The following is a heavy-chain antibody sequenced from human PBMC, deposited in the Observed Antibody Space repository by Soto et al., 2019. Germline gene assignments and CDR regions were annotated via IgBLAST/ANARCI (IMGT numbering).Heavy chain of an antibody. CDR2: IIPVLGVE. Sequence: QVQLVQSGAEVKTAGSSVKVSCKASGVSFTSYILTWVRQAPGQGLEWMGRIIPVLGVEYYAQKFQDRVKITADKSTDTAYMELSSLRSEDTAVYYCAKSPNPGSATPSYYCMDVWGLGTTVTVSS. V-gene: IGHV1-69*02. CDR1: GVSFTSYI. D-gene: IGHD2-15*01. J-gene: IGHJ6*02. CDR3: AKSPNPGSATPSYYCMDV.